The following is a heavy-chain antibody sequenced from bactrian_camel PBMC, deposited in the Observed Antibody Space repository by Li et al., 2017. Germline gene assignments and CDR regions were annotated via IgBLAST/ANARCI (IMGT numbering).Heavy chain of an antibody. CDR1: GFTFGRMY. Sequence: HVQLVESGGGLVQPGGSLRLSCGASGFTFGRMYVSWVRQVPGQGLQWVCSIDGAGRDTYYRDSVKGRFTISRDNAKKMVFLEMNSLKTDDTAMYYCAADRPYIRGDTCNYWGQGTQVTVS. J-gene: IGHJ4*01. D-gene: IGHD2*01. CDR2: IDGAGRDT. CDR3: AADRPYIRGDTCNY. V-gene: IGHV3-2*01.